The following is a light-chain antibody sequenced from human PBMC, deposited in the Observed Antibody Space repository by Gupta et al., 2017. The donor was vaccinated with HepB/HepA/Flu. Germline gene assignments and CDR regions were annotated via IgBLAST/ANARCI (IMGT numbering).Light chain of an antibody. CDR3: SSYAGSNNWV. CDR2: EVS. J-gene: IGLJ3*02. V-gene: IGLV2-8*01. Sequence: QSALTQHPSASGSPGQSVTISCTGTNSDVGGYNYVSWYQQHPGKAPKVMIYEVSKRPSGVPDRFSGSKSGNTASLTVSGLQAEDEADYYCSSYAGSNNWVFGGGTKLTVL. CDR1: NSDVGGYNY.